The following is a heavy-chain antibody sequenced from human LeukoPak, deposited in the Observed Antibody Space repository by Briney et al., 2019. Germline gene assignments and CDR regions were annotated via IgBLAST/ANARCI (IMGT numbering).Heavy chain of an antibody. D-gene: IGHD5-18*01. CDR2: INAGDGDT. CDR1: GYTFTSYV. J-gene: IGHJ4*02. Sequence: ASVKVSCKASGYTFTSYVIHWVRQAPGQRLEWMGWINAGDGDTKYSQKFQGRVTITRDTSASTAYMELSSLRSEDTAVYYCARVSGYSYGPYFDYWGQGTLVTVSS. CDR3: ARVSGYSYGPYFDY. V-gene: IGHV1-3*01.